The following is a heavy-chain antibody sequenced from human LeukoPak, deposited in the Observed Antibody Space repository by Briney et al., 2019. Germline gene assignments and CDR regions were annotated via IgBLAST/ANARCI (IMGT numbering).Heavy chain of an antibody. CDR3: AREFLGDSQPYYYMDV. CDR1: GYTFTSYG. V-gene: IGHV1-18*01. D-gene: IGHD3-22*01. J-gene: IGHJ6*03. Sequence: GASVKVSCKASGYTFTSYGTSWVRQAPGQGLEWMGWISAYNGNTNYAQKLQGRVTMTTDTSTSTAYMELRSLRSDDTAVYYCAREFLGDSQPYYYMDVWGKGTTVTVSS. CDR2: ISAYNGNT.